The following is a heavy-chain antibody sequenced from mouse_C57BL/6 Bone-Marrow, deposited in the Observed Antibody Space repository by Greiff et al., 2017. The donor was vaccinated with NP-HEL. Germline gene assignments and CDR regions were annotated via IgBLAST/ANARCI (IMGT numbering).Heavy chain of an antibody. D-gene: IGHD1-1*01. CDR1: GYTFTDYY. CDR2: IYPGSGNT. CDR3: ARNYWDAMGC. V-gene: IGHV1-76*01. J-gene: IGHJ4*01. Sequence: QVQLQQSGAELVRPGASVKLSCKASGYTFTDYYINWVKQRPGQGLEWIARIYPGSGNTYYNEKFKGKATLTAEKSSSTAYMQLSSLTSEDSAVYFCARNYWDAMGCWGQGTSVTVSS.